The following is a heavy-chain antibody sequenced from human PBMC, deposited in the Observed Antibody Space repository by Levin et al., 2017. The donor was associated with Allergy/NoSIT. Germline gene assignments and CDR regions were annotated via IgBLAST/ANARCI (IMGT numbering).Heavy chain of an antibody. Sequence: GGSLRLSCAASGFTFSSYWMHWVRQVPGKGLVWVSRINSDGSITSYADSVKGRFTISRDNAKNTLYLQMNSLRAEDTAVYYCARGSGWYSFDYWGQGTLVTVSS. CDR1: GFTFSSYW. V-gene: IGHV3-74*01. J-gene: IGHJ4*02. CDR2: INSDGSIT. D-gene: IGHD6-19*01. CDR3: ARGSGWYSFDY.